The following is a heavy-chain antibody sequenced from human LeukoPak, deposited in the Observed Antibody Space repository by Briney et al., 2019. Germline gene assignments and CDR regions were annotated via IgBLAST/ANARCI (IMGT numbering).Heavy chain of an antibody. Sequence: PSETLSLTCTVSGGSISSYYWSWIRQPPGKGLEWIGYIYYSGSTNYNPSLKSRVTISVGTSKNQFSMKLSSVTAADTAVYYCARARRDGYNFYYYGMDVWGQGTTVTVSS. CDR1: GGSISSYY. V-gene: IGHV4-59*01. CDR3: ARARRDGYNFYYYGMDV. J-gene: IGHJ6*02. CDR2: IYYSGST. D-gene: IGHD5-24*01.